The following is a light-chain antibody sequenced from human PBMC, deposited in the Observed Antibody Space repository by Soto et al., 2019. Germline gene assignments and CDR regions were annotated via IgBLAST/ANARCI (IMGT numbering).Light chain of an antibody. CDR1: SSDVGAYNF. Sequence: QSALTQPASVSGSPGQSITISCTGTSSDVGAYNFVSWYQQFPGKAPKLTIYDVSNRPSGVSTRFSGSKSGNTASLTISGLQAEDEADYYCSSYTSSSTEVVFGGGTKLTVL. V-gene: IGLV2-14*03. J-gene: IGLJ2*01. CDR2: DVS. CDR3: SSYTSSSTEVV.